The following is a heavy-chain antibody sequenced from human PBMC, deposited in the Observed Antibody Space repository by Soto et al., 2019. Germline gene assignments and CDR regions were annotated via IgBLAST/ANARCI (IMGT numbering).Heavy chain of an antibody. V-gene: IGHV4-28*03. Sequence: SETLSLTCAVSGYSISSSNWWGWIRQPPGKGLEWIGYIYYSGSTYYNPSLKSRVTISVDTTKNQFSLKLSSVTAADTAVYYCARVPAPGNSYYYYYMDVWGKGTTVTVSS. J-gene: IGHJ6*03. CDR2: IYYSGST. CDR1: GYSISSSNW. CDR3: ARVPAPGNSYYYYYMDV. D-gene: IGHD1-1*01.